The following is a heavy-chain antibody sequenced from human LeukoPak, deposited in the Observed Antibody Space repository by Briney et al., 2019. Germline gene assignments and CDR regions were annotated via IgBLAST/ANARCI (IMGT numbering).Heavy chain of an antibody. V-gene: IGHV3-23*01. D-gene: IGHD3-10*01. CDR3: VKLVGVGELFWGHFWEDF. J-gene: IGHJ4*02. Sequence: PGGSLRLSCAASGFPFSSYAMSWVRQAPGKGLEWVSAISGSGDSTYYADSVKGRFTISRDNSKNTLYLQMNSLRAEDTAVYYCVKLVGVGELFWGHFWEDFWGQGTLVTVSS. CDR2: ISGSGDST. CDR1: GFPFSSYA.